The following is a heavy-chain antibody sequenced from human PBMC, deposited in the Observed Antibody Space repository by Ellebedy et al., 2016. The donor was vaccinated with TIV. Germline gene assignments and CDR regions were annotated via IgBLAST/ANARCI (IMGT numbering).Heavy chain of an antibody. CDR2: IIQSGTM. D-gene: IGHD3-10*01. CDR3: ARGIYGSGSVDY. Sequence: ESLKISCAASGFTFRSYAMSWIRQPPGKGLEWIGEIIQSGTMNYSPSLKSRVTISVDKSKNQFSLRLTSVTAADTAVYFCARGIYGSGSVDYWGQGTLVTVSS. J-gene: IGHJ4*02. V-gene: IGHV4-34*01. CDR1: GFTFRSYA.